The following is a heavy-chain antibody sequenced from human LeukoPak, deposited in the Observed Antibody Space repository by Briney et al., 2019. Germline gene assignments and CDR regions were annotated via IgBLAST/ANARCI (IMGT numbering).Heavy chain of an antibody. CDR1: GGSISSGGYY. CDR2: IYYSGST. J-gene: IGHJ6*02. V-gene: IGHV4-31*03. Sequence: PSETLSLTCTDSGGSISSGGYYWSWIRQHPGKGLEWIGYIYYSGSTYYNPSLKSRVTISVDTSKNQFSLKLSSVTAADTAVYYCARAWETDYYYGMDVWGQGTTVTVSS. CDR3: ARAWETDYYYGMDV. D-gene: IGHD1-26*01.